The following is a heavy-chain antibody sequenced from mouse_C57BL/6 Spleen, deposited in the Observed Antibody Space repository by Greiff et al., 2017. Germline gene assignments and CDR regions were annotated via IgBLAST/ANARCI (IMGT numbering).Heavy chain of an antibody. V-gene: IGHV1-55*01. CDR1: GYTFTSYW. J-gene: IGHJ4*01. Sequence: QVQLQQSGAELVKPGASVKMSCKASGYTFTSYWITWVKQRPGQGLEWIGDIYPGSGSTNYNEKFKSKATLTVDTSSSTAYMQLSSLTSEDSAVYYCARRGIYYYGSSYGNYAMDYWGQGTSVTVSS. D-gene: IGHD1-1*01. CDR3: ARRGIYYYGSSYGNYAMDY. CDR2: IYPGSGST.